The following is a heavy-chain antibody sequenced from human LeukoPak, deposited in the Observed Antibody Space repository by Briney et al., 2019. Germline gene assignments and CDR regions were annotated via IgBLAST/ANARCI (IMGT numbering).Heavy chain of an antibody. CDR3: ARETWGGATDY. V-gene: IGHV4-39*07. CDR2: VYYSGST. D-gene: IGHD1-26*01. CDR1: GGSISSSSYY. J-gene: IGHJ4*02. Sequence: SETLSLTCTVSGGSISSSSYYWGWIRQPPGKGLEWIGNVYYSGSTFYNPSLKSRATISVDTSKNQFSLKLSSLTAADTAVYYCARETWGGATDYWGQGTLVTVSS.